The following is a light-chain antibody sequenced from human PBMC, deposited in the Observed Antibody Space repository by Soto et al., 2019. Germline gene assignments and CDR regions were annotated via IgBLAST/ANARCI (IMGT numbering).Light chain of an antibody. J-gene: IGKJ1*01. Sequence: DVQMAQSPSSLSASVGDRVTITCRASQYITTYLNWYQQKPGKAPKLLIYAASILQSGVPSRFSGRGSGTDFTLTISGLEAEDVATYYCQHSYSKVWTFGQGNRVEV. V-gene: IGKV1-39*01. CDR2: AAS. CDR3: QHSYSKVWT. CDR1: QYITTY.